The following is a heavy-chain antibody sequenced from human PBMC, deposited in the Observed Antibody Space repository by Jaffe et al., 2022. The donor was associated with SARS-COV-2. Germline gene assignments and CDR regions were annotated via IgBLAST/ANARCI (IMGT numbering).Heavy chain of an antibody. CDR3: ARVGGIGHYYYGLDV. D-gene: IGHD3-16*02. CDR1: GFTFNNYG. J-gene: IGHJ6*01. Sequence: QVQLVESGGGVVQPGRSLRLSCAASGFTFNNYGMHWVRQAPGQGLQWVAVIWYDGSRKSYTDSVKGRFTISRDDAKNMLYLQMNSLRAEDTAVYFCARVGGIGHYYYGLDVWGQGTTVTVSS. V-gene: IGHV3-33*01. CDR2: IWYDGSRK.